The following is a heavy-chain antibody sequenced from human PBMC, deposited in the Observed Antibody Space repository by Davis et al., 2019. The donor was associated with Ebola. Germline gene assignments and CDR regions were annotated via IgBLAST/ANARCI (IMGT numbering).Heavy chain of an antibody. CDR1: GGSFSGYY. CDR3: ARGDYYDSSGYYPDAFDI. V-gene: IGHV4-34*01. Sequence: PSETLSLTCAVYGGSFSGYYWTCIRQPPGKGLEWIGEINHSGSTNYNPSLRSRVTMSVDTSKNQFSLKLSSVTAADTAVYYCARGDYYDSSGYYPDAFDIWGQGTMVTVSS. J-gene: IGHJ3*02. D-gene: IGHD3-22*01. CDR2: INHSGST.